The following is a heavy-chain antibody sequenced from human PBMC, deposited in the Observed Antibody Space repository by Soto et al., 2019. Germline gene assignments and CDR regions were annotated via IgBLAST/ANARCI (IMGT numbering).Heavy chain of an antibody. Sequence: EVQLVESGGGLVQPGRSLRLSCAASGFTFDDYAMHWVRQAPGKGLEWVSGISWNSGSIGYADSVKGRFTISRDNAKNSLYLQMNRLRAEDTALYYCAIDSSGSGSYSFFDYWGQGTLVTVSS. CDR3: AIDSSGSGSYSFFDY. CDR2: ISWNSGSI. CDR1: GFTFDDYA. D-gene: IGHD3-10*01. J-gene: IGHJ4*02. V-gene: IGHV3-9*01.